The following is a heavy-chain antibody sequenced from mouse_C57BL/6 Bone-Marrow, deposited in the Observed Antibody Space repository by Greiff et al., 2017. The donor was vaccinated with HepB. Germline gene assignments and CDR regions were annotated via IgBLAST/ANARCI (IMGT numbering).Heavy chain of an antibody. CDR1: GFTFSSYA. CDR3: TRPYDYEAWFAY. Sequence: EVQVVESGEGLVKPGGSLKLSCAASGFTFSSYAMSWVRQTPEKRLEWVAYISSGGDYIYYADTVKGRFTISRDNARNTLYLQMSSLKSEDTAMYYCTRPYDYEAWFAYWGQGTLVTVSA. CDR2: ISSGGDYI. V-gene: IGHV5-9-1*02. J-gene: IGHJ3*01. D-gene: IGHD2-4*01.